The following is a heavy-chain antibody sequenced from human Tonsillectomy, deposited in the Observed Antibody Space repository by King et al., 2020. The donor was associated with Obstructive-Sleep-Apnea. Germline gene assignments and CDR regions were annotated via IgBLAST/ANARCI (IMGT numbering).Heavy chain of an antibody. Sequence: VQLVESGGGLVQPGGSLRLSCAASGFTFSSYWMSWVRQAPGKGLEWVANIKQDGSERYYVDSVKGRFTISRDNAKNSLYLEMNSLRAEDTAVYYCARAIRVFDWVLLYWGQGTLVTVSS. CDR3: ARAIRVFDWVLLY. V-gene: IGHV3-7*01. CDR2: IKQDGSER. J-gene: IGHJ4*02. CDR1: GFTFSSYW. D-gene: IGHD3-9*01.